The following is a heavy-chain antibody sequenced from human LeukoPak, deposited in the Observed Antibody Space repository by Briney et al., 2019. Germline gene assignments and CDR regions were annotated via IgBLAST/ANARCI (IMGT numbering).Heavy chain of an antibody. V-gene: IGHV4-39*07. CDR2: IFYTGST. J-gene: IGHJ3*02. Sequence: PSETLSLTCTVSGDSICTSDNYSGWIRQPPGKGLDWIVSIFYTGSTYYKPSLKSRVTISVDTSKNQFSLKLSSVTAADTAVYYCARLLTNYMSAFDIWGQGTMVTVSS. CDR1: GDSICTSDNY. D-gene: IGHD2-8*01. CDR3: ARLLTNYMSAFDI.